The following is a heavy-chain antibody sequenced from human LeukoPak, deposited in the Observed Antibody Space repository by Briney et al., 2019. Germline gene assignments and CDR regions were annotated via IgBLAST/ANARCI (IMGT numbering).Heavy chain of an antibody. Sequence: SETLSLTCAVYGGSFSGYYWSWIRQPPGKGLEWIGEINRSGSTNYNPSLKSRVTIPVDTSKNQFSLKLSSVTAADTAVYYCARGPSWGGVIFYWGQGTLVTVSS. CDR3: ARGPSWGGVIFY. CDR2: INRSGST. J-gene: IGHJ4*02. V-gene: IGHV4-34*01. D-gene: IGHD3-10*01. CDR1: GGSFSGYY.